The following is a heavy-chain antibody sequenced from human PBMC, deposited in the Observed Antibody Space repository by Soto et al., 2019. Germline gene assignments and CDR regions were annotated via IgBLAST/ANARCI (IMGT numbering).Heavy chain of an antibody. V-gene: IGHV3-33*01. CDR2: IWYDGSKK. D-gene: IGHD5-18*01. Sequence: VQLVESGGGVVQPGRSLRLSCAASGFTFSTYGMHWVRQAPGKGLEWVALIWYDGSKKYYGDSVKGRITISRDNSKNTLSLQMNSLRDEDTAVYYCARDEVPFVGYPPVVEYLGQGILVTVSS. CDR1: GFTFSTYG. CDR3: ARDEVPFVGYPPVVEY. J-gene: IGHJ4*02.